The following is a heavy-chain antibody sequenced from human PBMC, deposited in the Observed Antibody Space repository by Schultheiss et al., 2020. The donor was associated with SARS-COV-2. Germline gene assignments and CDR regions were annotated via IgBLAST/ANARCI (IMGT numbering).Heavy chain of an antibody. Sequence: SETLSLTCTVSGGSISSYYWSWIRQPPGKGLEWIGEINHSGSTNYNPSLKSRVTISVDTSKNQFFLKLSSVTAADTAVYYCARAEWGCSGDNCYSGNYFDSWGQGTLVTVSS. CDR2: INHSGST. V-gene: IGHV4-59*12. CDR1: GGSISSYY. D-gene: IGHD2-15*01. J-gene: IGHJ4*02. CDR3: ARAEWGCSGDNCYSGNYFDS.